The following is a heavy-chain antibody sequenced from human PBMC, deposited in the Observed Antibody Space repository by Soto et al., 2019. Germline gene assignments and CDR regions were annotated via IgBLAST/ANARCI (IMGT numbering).Heavy chain of an antibody. Sequence: GETLKISCAAPGFTFSSYAMHWVRQAPGKGLEWVAVISYDGSNKYYADSVKGRFTISRDNSKNTLYLQMNSLRAEDTAVYYCARDPMLESSSRGMDVWGQGTTVTVSS. D-gene: IGHD6-6*01. J-gene: IGHJ6*02. CDR1: GFTFSSYA. CDR3: ARDPMLESSSRGMDV. CDR2: ISYDGSNK. V-gene: IGHV3-30-3*01.